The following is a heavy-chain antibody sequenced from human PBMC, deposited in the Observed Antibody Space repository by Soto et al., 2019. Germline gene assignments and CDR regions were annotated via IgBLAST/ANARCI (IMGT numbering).Heavy chain of an antibody. CDR2: IYYSGST. CDR3: ARAYGGNWFDD. J-gene: IGHJ5*02. V-gene: IGHV4-59*01. Sequence: SETLSLTCTVSGGSISSYYWSWIRQPPGKGLEWIGYIYYSGSTNYNPSLKSRVTISVDTSKNQFSLKLSSVTAADTAVYYCARAYGGNWFDDWGQGTLVTVAS. CDR1: GGSISSYY. D-gene: IGHD4-17*01.